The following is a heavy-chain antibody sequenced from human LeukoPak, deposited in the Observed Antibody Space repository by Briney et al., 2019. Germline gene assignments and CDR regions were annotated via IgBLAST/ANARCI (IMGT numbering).Heavy chain of an antibody. Sequence: GGSLRLSCAASGFTFDDYGMSWVRQAPGKGLGWVSGINWNGGSTGYADSVKGRFTISRDNAKNSLYLQMNSLRAEDTALYYCARGPTYSSGWYWGYWGQGTLVTVSS. V-gene: IGHV3-20*04. CDR1: GFTFDDYG. CDR2: INWNGGST. D-gene: IGHD6-19*01. J-gene: IGHJ4*02. CDR3: ARGPTYSSGWYWGY.